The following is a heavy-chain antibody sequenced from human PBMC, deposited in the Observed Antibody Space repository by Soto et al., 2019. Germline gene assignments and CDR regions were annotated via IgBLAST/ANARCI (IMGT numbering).Heavy chain of an antibody. Sequence: EVQLVESGGGSIQTGGSLRLSCAASGFTFSSYNMNWVRQAPGKGLEWISYISSTGSTTYYADSVKGRFTTSRDNAKNSLFLQMNSLRDEDTAVDYCAREARGFDYWGQGTLVTVSS. V-gene: IGHV3-48*02. D-gene: IGHD3-10*01. CDR1: GFTFSSYN. CDR3: AREARGFDY. J-gene: IGHJ4*02. CDR2: ISSTGSTT.